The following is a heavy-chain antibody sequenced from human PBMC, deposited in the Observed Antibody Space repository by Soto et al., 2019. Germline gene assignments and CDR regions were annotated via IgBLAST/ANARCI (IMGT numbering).Heavy chain of an antibody. CDR3: ARHSSTIFGVVTHRLLGVRDG. Sequence: HYLKLSDTGSGYLFTGYCSSWVLQEPRKGLELMGRIDPSDSYTNYSPSFQGHVTISADKSISTAYLQWSSLKASDTAMYYCARHSSTIFGVVTHRLLGVRDGWGQGTSISGS. D-gene: IGHD3-3*01. CDR1: GYLFTGYC. J-gene: IGHJ6*02. CDR2: IDPSDSYT. V-gene: IGHV5-10-1*01.